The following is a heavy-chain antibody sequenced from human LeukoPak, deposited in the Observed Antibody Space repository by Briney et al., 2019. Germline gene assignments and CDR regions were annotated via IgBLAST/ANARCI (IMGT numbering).Heavy chain of an antibody. D-gene: IGHD3-22*01. CDR1: QFTFNTYA. Sequence: GGSLRLSCSASQFTFNTYAMHWVRQAPGKGLEYVSSISDNAGSTYYADSVKGRFNISRDNSKNTLYLQMSSLRAEDTAVYYCVTQADGYYSGPFDYWGQGTLVTVSS. CDR2: ISDNAGST. V-gene: IGHV3-64D*06. J-gene: IGHJ4*02. CDR3: VTQADGYYSGPFDY.